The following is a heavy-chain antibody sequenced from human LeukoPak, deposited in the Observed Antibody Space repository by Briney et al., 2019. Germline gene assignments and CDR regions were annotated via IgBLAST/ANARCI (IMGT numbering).Heavy chain of an antibody. Sequence: GGSLRLSCAASGFTHSDYYMNWIRQAPGKGLEWVSFISSSGTYTNYADSVKGRFTISRDSAKNSLYLQMNRLRAEDTAVYYCARGVAAAADFDYWGQGTLVTVSS. V-gene: IGHV3-11*06. CDR3: ARGVAAAADFDY. J-gene: IGHJ4*02. CDR2: ISSSGTYT. D-gene: IGHD6-13*01. CDR1: GFTHSDYY.